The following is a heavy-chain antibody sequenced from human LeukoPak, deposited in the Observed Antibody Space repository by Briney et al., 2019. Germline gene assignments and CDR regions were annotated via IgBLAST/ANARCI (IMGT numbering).Heavy chain of an antibody. Sequence: GASVKVSCKASGYTFTSYGISWVRQAPGQGLEWMGWISAYNGNTNYAQKLQGRVTMTTDTSTSTAHMELRSLRSDDTAVYYCARDPYSYGYTSWFDPWGQGTLVTVSS. CDR1: GYTFTSYG. V-gene: IGHV1-18*01. CDR3: ARDPYSYGYTSWFDP. J-gene: IGHJ5*02. D-gene: IGHD5-18*01. CDR2: ISAYNGNT.